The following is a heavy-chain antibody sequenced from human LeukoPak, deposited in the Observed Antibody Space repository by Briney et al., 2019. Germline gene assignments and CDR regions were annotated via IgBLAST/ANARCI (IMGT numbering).Heavy chain of an antibody. CDR2: ISNSDGST. V-gene: IGHV3-23*01. Sequence: GGSLRLSCAASGFTFSSYAMNWVRQAPGKGLESVSSISNSDGSTYYADFVKGRFTISRDNSKNTLHLQMNSLRAEDTAVYYCAKSLGVGGYTRYKGFDQWGQGTLVTVSS. D-gene: IGHD5-24*01. J-gene: IGHJ4*02. CDR1: GFTFSSYA. CDR3: AKSLGVGGYTRYKGFDQ.